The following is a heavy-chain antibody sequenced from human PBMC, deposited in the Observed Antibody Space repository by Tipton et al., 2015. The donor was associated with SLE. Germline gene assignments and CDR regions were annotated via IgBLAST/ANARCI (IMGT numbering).Heavy chain of an antibody. Sequence: SLRLSCAASGFTFSTYGMHWVRQAPGKGLEWVAFIRYDGINKYYADSVKGRFTISRDNSKNTLYLQMNSLRAEDTAVYYCAKRGGVAGTERNYFDYWGQGTLVTVSS. CDR2: IRYDGINK. J-gene: IGHJ4*02. D-gene: IGHD6-19*01. V-gene: IGHV3-30*02. CDR3: AKRGGVAGTERNYFDY. CDR1: GFTFSTYG.